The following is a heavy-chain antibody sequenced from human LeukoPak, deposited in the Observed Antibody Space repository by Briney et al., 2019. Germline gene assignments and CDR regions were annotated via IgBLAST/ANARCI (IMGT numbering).Heavy chain of an antibody. V-gene: IGHV1-2*02. CDR1: GYTFTGYY. CDR3: ARDMVRGVRGVNWFDP. D-gene: IGHD3-10*01. J-gene: IGHJ5*02. CDR2: INPNSGGT. Sequence: ASVKVSCKASGYTFTGYYVHWVRQAPGQGLEWMGWINPNSGGTNYAQKFQGRVTMTRDTSISTAYMELSRLRSDDTAVYYCARDMVRGVRGVNWFDPWGQGTLVTVSS.